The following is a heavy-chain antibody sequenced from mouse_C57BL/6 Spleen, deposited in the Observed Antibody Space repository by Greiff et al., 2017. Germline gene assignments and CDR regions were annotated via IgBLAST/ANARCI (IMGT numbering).Heavy chain of an antibody. CDR3: TTGATVYYFDY. CDR1: GFNIKDYY. CDR2: IDPEDGDT. D-gene: IGHD1-1*01. Sequence: EVKLMESGAELVRPGASVKLSCTASGFNIKDYYMHWVKQRPEQGLEWIGRIDPEDGDTEYAPKFQDKATMTADTSSNTAYLQLSSLTSEDTAVYYCTTGATVYYFDYWGQGTTLTVSS. J-gene: IGHJ2*01. V-gene: IGHV14-1*01.